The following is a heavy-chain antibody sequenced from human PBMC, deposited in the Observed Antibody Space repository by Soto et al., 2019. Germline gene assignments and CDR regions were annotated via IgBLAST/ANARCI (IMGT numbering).Heavy chain of an antibody. CDR2: IIPIFGTA. J-gene: IGHJ4*02. D-gene: IGHD1-1*01. CDR1: GGTFSSYA. CDR3: AAKLESRTGFDY. V-gene: IGHV1-69*13. Sequence: SVKVSCKASGGTFSSYAISWVRQAPGQGLEWMGGIIPIFGTANYAQKFQGRVTITADESTSTAYMELSSLRSEDTAVYYCAAKLESRTGFDYWGQGTLVTVSS.